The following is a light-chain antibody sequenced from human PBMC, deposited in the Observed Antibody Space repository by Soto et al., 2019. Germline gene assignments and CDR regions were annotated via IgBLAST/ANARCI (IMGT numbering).Light chain of an antibody. J-gene: IGKJ3*01. CDR2: AAS. V-gene: IGKV1-8*01. CDR3: QQYYSYPPT. CDR1: QGISSY. Sequence: AIRMTQSPSSLSASTGDRVTITCRASQGISSYLAWYQQKPGKAPKLLIYAASTLQSGVPSRFSGSGSGTDFTLTNSCLQSEDFATYYCQQYYSYPPTFGPGTKVDIK.